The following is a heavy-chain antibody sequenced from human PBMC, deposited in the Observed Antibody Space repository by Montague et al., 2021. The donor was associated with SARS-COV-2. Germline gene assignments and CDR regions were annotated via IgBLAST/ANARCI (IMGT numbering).Heavy chain of an antibody. J-gene: IGHJ4*02. CDR3: ARGGITRSGFDD. CDR2: NYHTGNA. V-gene: IGHV4-38-2*02. D-gene: IGHD1-14*01. Sequence: SETLSLTCTVSDYFIGTPNYWGWIRQSPGKGLEWIGRNYHTGNANYNPSLNSRVTISLDTSNNHFSLRLTSVTTADTAVYYCARGGITRSGFDDWGQGIRVIVSS. CDR1: DYFIGTPNY.